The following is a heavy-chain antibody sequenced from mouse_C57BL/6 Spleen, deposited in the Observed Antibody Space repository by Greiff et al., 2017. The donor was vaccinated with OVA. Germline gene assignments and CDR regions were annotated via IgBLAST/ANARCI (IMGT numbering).Heavy chain of an antibody. J-gene: IGHJ2*01. CDR2: ISDGGSYT. V-gene: IGHV5-4*01. D-gene: IGHD2-3*01. Sequence: EVQLVESGGGLVKPGGSLKLSCAASGFTFSSYAMSWVRQTPEKRLEWVATISDGGSYTYYPDNVKGRFTISRDNAKNNLYLQRSHLKSEDTAMYYCARAIYDGYYPDNWGKGTTLTVSS. CDR3: ARAIYDGYYPDN. CDR1: GFTFSSYA.